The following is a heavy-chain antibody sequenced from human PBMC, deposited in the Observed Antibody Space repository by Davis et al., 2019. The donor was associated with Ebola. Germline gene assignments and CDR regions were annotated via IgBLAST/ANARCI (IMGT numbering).Heavy chain of an antibody. Sequence: PGGSLRLSCKGSGYSFTSYWIGWVRQMPGKGLEWMGIIYPGDSDTRYSPSFQGQVTISADKSISTAYLQWSSLKASDTAMYYCARHKVVVPAAINYYYYYMDVWGKGTTVTVSS. J-gene: IGHJ6*03. CDR1: GYSFTSYW. CDR3: ARHKVVVPAAINYYYYYMDV. CDR2: IYPGDSDT. D-gene: IGHD2-2*01. V-gene: IGHV5-51*01.